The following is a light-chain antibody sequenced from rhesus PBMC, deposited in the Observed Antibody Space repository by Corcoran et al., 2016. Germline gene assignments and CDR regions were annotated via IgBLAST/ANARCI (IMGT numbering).Light chain of an antibody. J-gene: IGKJ1*01. V-gene: IGKV1-94*01. CDR3: QQCNSPPWT. Sequence: DIQMTQSPSSLPASVGDRVTVTCRPSQGINKELSWYQKKPGKAHTLLIYVASGLQTGVSSRFSGTGSRTDYTYTISSLQPEDVATYVNQQCNSPPWTYGQGTKVEI. CDR2: VAS. CDR1: QGINKE.